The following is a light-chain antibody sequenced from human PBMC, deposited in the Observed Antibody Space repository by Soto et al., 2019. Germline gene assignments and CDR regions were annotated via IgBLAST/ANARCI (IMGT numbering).Light chain of an antibody. CDR3: QQRNIWPPVT. J-gene: IGKJ5*01. CDR1: PSVTNY. V-gene: IGKV3-11*01. Sequence: EIVLTQSPSTLSLSPGEIATLSARPSPSVTNYLAWYQQKPGQTQRLLIYGAFNRAAGIPARFSGSGSGTDFTLTISSLEPEDSAVYYCQQRNIWPPVTFGQGTRLEIK. CDR2: GAF.